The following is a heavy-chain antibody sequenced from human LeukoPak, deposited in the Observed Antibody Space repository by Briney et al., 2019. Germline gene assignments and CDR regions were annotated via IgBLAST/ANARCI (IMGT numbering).Heavy chain of an antibody. CDR2: INSDGSST. Sequence: PGGSLRLACAASGFTFSSYWMHWVRQAPGKGLVWVSRINSDGSSTSYADSVKGRFTISRDNAKNTLYLQMNSLRAEDTAVYYCVRVYDGHYGYLDYWGQGTLVTVSS. CDR1: GFTFSSYW. V-gene: IGHV3-74*01. CDR3: VRVYDGHYGYLDY. D-gene: IGHD4-17*01. J-gene: IGHJ4*02.